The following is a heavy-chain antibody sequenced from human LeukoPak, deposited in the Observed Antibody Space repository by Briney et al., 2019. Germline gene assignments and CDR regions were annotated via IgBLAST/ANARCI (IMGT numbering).Heavy chain of an antibody. Sequence: PGGSLRLSCAASGFTFSSYWMYWVRQPPGKGLVWVSRINSDGSIPTYADSVKGRFTISRDNAKNTLYLQMNSLRAEDTAVYYCALPTLYDSSGYHPGLYYFDYWAREPWSPSPQ. CDR2: INSDGSIP. CDR3: ALPTLYDSSGYHPGLYYFDY. V-gene: IGHV3-74*01. CDR1: GFTFSSYW. J-gene: IGHJ4*02. D-gene: IGHD3-22*01.